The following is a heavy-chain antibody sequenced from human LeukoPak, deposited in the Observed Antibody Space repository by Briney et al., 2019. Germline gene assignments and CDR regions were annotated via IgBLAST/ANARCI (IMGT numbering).Heavy chain of an antibody. J-gene: IGHJ4*02. Sequence: ASVKVPCKASGGTFSSYAISWVRQAPGQGLEWMGGIIAIFGTANYAQKFQGRVTITTDESTSTAYMELSSLRSEDKAVYYCALGGSRRYYFDYWGQETLVTVSS. CDR2: IIAIFGTA. D-gene: IGHD1-26*01. CDR1: GGTFSSYA. CDR3: ALGGSRRYYFDY. V-gene: IGHV1-69*05.